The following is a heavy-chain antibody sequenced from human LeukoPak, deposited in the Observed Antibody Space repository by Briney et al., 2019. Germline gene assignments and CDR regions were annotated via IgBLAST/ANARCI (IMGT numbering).Heavy chain of an antibody. CDR1: GFTFSSYA. Sequence: GGSLRLSCAASGFTFSSYAMHWVRQAPGKGLEWVAVISYDGSNKYYADSVKGRFTISRDNSKNTLYLQMNSLRAEDTAVYCCARDYQYYFDYWGQGTLVTVSS. CDR3: ARDYQYYFDY. J-gene: IGHJ4*02. V-gene: IGHV3-30-3*01. CDR2: ISYDGSNK. D-gene: IGHD3-16*02.